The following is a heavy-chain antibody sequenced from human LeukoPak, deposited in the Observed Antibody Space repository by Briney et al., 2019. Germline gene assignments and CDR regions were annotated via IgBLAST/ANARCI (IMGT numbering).Heavy chain of an antibody. D-gene: IGHD2/OR15-2a*01. J-gene: IGHJ4*02. CDR3: ARHVTVRRSFDL. Sequence: GESLKISCEGFGYSFTSYWIAWVRRMPGGGLEWMGMINPGDSETRYSPSFQGQVTISVDKSINTAYLQWDSLKASDTAMYYCARHVTVRRSFDLWGQGTLVIVSS. CDR2: INPGDSET. V-gene: IGHV5-51*01. CDR1: GYSFTSYW.